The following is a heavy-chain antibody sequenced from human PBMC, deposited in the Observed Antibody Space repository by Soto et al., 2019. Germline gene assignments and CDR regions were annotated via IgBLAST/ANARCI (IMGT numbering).Heavy chain of an antibody. CDR3: AKTFTMVRGVIKILDY. J-gene: IGHJ4*02. CDR2: ISGSGGST. Sequence: PGGSLRLSCAASGFTFSSYAMSWVRQAPGKGLEWVSAISGSGGSTYYADSVKGRFTISRDNSKNTLYLQMNSLRAEDTAVYYCAKTFTMVRGVIKILDYWGQGTLVTVSS. D-gene: IGHD3-10*01. V-gene: IGHV3-23*01. CDR1: GFTFSSYA.